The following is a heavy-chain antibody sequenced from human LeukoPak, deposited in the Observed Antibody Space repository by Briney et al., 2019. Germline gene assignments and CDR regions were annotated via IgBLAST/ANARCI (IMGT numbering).Heavy chain of an antibody. CDR2: INHSGST. CDR3: ARPRRYSSSWYPAGNAFDI. D-gene: IGHD6-13*01. CDR1: GGSFSGYY. Sequence: SETLSLTCAVYGGSFSGYYWSWIRLPPGKGLEWIGEINHSGSTNYNPSLKSRVTISVDTSKNQFSLKLSSVTAADTAVYYCARPRRYSSSWYPAGNAFDIWGQGTMATVSS. J-gene: IGHJ3*02. V-gene: IGHV4-34*01.